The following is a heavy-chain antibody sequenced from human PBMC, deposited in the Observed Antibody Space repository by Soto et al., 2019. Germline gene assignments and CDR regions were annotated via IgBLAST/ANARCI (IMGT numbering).Heavy chain of an antibody. CDR3: ARNGTLTGYSYGMDV. CDR2: IIPIFETA. Sequence: QVQLVQSGAEVKKPGSSVKVSCKASGGTFSSYTINWERQAPGQGPEWMGGIIPIFETANYAQKFQGRVTITADESTSKSYMEVCSLRSEDTAVYYCARNGTLTGYSYGMDVWGQGTTVTVSS. V-gene: IGHV1-69*01. D-gene: IGHD1-1*01. CDR1: GGTFSSYT. J-gene: IGHJ6*02.